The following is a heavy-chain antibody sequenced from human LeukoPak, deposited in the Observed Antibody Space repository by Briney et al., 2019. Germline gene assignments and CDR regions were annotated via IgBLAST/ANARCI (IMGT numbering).Heavy chain of an antibody. CDR1: GDSVSSNSAA. J-gene: IGHJ4*02. Sequence: SQTLSLTCAISGDSVSSNSAAWNWIRQSPSRGLEWLGRTYYRSKWYNDYAISVRSRITFKPDTSNNQFSLQLISVTPEDTAVYYCAKVSWSRASRDFWGQGTLVTVSS. V-gene: IGHV6-1*01. CDR2: TYYRSKWYN. D-gene: IGHD2-8*02. CDR3: AKVSWSRASRDF.